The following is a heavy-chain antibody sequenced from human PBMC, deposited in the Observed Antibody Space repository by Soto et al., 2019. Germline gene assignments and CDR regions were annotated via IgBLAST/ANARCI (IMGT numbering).Heavy chain of an antibody. D-gene: IGHD1-26*01. CDR1: GASITTAYY. CDR3: ARGSRFEP. Sequence: KPSETLSLTFTVSGASITTAYYWTWVRQHPVKGLEWIGHIYYTGSTYYNPSLKSRLNISLDTSKNQFSLQLESVTAADTAIYFCARGSRFEPWGQGTLVTV. V-gene: IGHV4-31*03. CDR2: IYYTGST. J-gene: IGHJ5*02.